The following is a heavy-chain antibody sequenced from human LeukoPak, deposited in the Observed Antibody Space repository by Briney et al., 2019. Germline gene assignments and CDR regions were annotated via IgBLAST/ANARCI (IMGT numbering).Heavy chain of an antibody. J-gene: IGHJ5*02. CDR1: GYTFTGYY. V-gene: IGHV1-2*02. Sequence: GASVKVSCKASGYTFTGYYMHWVRQAPGQGLEWMGWINPNSGGTNYAQKFQGRVTMTRDTSISTAYMELSRLRSDDTAVYYCARVTGTSRNWFDPWGQGTLVTVSS. D-gene: IGHD1-7*01. CDR3: ARVTGTSRNWFDP. CDR2: INPNSGGT.